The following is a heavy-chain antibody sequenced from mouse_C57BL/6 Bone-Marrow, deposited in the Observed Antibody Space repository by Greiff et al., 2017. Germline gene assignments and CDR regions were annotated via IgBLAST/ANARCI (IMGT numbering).Heavy chain of an antibody. CDR1: GFTFSSYA. D-gene: IGHD2-4*01. Sequence: EVQGVESGGGLVKPGGSLKLSCAASGFTFSSYAMSWVRQTPEKRLEWVATISDGGSYTYYPDNVKGRFTISRDNAKNTLYLQMSHLKSEDTAMYYCARGDDYDDGPYYAMDYWGQGTSVTVSS. CDR2: ISDGGSYT. J-gene: IGHJ4*01. V-gene: IGHV5-4*01. CDR3: ARGDDYDDGPYYAMDY.